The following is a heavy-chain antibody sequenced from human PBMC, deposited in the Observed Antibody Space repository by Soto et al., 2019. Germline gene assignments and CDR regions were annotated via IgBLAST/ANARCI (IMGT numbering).Heavy chain of an antibody. CDR3: ARVYYYDSSGYYHDAFDI. V-gene: IGHV1-8*01. D-gene: IGHD3-22*01. Sequence: GASVKVSCKASGYTFTSYDINWVRQATGQGLEWMGWMNPNSGNTGYAQKFQGRVTMTRNTSISTAYMELSSLRSEDTAVYYCARVYYYDSSGYYHDAFDIWGQGTMVTVSS. CDR2: MNPNSGNT. CDR1: GYTFTSYD. J-gene: IGHJ3*02.